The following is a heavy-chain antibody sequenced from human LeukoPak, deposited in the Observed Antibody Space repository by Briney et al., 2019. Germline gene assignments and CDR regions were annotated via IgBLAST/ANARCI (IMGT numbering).Heavy chain of an antibody. CDR1: DGSISSYY. CDR2: IYSSGST. V-gene: IGHV4-4*07. CDR3: ARRTLCCGERFDP. J-gene: IGHJ5*02. D-gene: IGHD3-16*01. Sequence: KPAETLSLTCTVSDGSISSYYWSWIRQPAGKGLEWIARIYSSGSTNYNPSLKSRVIISVDTSKNQFSLKLSSVTAADTAVYYCARRTLCCGERFDPWGQGTLVTVSS.